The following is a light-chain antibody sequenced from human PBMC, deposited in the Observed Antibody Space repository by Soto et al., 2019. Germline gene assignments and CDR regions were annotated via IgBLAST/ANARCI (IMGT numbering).Light chain of an antibody. Sequence: QSALTQPASVSGSPGQSITISCTGTSSDVGGYNYVSWYQQHPGKAPKLMIYDVSNRPSGVSNRFSGSKSGHTASLTISGLQAEDEADYYCSSYTSSSTRVVFGGGTKVTVL. V-gene: IGLV2-14*01. CDR3: SSYTSSSTRVV. J-gene: IGLJ2*01. CDR1: SSDVGGYNY. CDR2: DVS.